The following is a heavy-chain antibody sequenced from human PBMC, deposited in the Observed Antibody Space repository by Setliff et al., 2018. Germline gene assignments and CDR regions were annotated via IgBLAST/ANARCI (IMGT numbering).Heavy chain of an antibody. Sequence: ETLSLTCTVSGGSISSSSYYWGWIRQPPGKGLEWVANIKQDGSEKYYVDSVKGRFTISRDNAKNSLYLQMNSLRAEDTAVYYCARDRAWFDPWGQGTLVTVSS. CDR2: IKQDGSEK. V-gene: IGHV3-7*01. CDR1: GGSISSSSYY. CDR3: ARDRAWFDP. J-gene: IGHJ5*02.